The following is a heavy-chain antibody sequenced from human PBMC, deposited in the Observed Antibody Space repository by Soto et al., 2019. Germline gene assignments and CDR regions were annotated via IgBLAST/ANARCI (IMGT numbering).Heavy chain of an antibody. Sequence: PSETLSLTCTVSGGSISSGGYYWSWIRQHPGKGLEWIGYIYYSGSTYYNPSLKSRVTISVDTSKNQFSLKLSSVTAADTAVYYCARVGRAPHAFDIWGQGTMVTVSS. CDR2: IYYSGST. D-gene: IGHD2-15*01. V-gene: IGHV4-31*03. CDR1: GGSISSGGYY. CDR3: ARVGRAPHAFDI. J-gene: IGHJ3*02.